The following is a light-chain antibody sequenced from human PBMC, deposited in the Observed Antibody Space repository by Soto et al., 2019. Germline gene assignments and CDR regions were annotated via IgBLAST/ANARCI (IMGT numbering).Light chain of an antibody. J-gene: IGLJ2*01. CDR2: DVS. Sequence: QSALTQPASVSGSPGQSITISCTGTSSDVGAYNYVSWYQQHPGKAPKLMIYDVSNRPSGVSNRFSGSKSDNTASLTISGLQAEDEADYYCSSYITSYTLLFGGGTKVTVL. CDR3: SSYITSYTLL. CDR1: SSDVGAYNY. V-gene: IGLV2-14*01.